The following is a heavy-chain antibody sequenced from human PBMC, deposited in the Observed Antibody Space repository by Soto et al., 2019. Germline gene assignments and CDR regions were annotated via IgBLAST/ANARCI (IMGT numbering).Heavy chain of an antibody. D-gene: IGHD5-18*01. CDR3: LGYPHGMDV. CDR1: GGTLTHYA. V-gene: IGHV1-69*13. CDR2: IIPVFKTS. Sequence: GASVKVSCKASGGTLTHYAISWVRQAPGQGLEWMGGIIPVFKTSNYAQNFQGRLSITADESMTNMDPVDTATYYCARTSALPLGYPHGMDVWGQGTTVTVSS. J-gene: IGHJ6*02.